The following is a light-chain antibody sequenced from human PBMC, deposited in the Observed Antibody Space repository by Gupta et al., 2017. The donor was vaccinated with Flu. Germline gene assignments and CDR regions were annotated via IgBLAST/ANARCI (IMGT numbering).Light chain of an antibody. CDR1: QSVSSH. CDR2: GAS. CDR3: HQYDPWLYT. J-gene: IGKJ2*01. Sequence: EIVMTQSPATLSVSPGERATLSCRASQSVSSHLAWYQQKPGQAPRLLIYGASTRATGFPARFSGSGSGTGFILAISSLQSEDSAVYYCHQYDPWLYTFGQGTKLEIK. V-gene: IGKV3-15*01.